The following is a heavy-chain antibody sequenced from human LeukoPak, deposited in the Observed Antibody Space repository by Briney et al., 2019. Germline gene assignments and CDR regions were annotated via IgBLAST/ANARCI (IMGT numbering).Heavy chain of an antibody. CDR3: AREWTVGANKNYGMDV. Sequence: SEPLSLTCTVSGGSISSSYWSWIRQPPGMGLEWLGYIHYSGSSNYNPSLKSRVTISVDTSKNQFSLKLSSVTAADTAVYYCAREWTVGANKNYGMDVWGQGTTVTVS. CDR1: GGSISSSY. V-gene: IGHV4-59*01. D-gene: IGHD1-26*01. CDR2: IHYSGSS. J-gene: IGHJ6*02.